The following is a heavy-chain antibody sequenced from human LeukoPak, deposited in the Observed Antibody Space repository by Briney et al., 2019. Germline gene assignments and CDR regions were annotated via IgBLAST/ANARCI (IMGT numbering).Heavy chain of an antibody. D-gene: IGHD5-12*01. CDR3: ARDPSNSGYDYLYYFDY. CDR2: INPDNGGT. Sequence: ASVKVSCKASGYTLTGYGISWVRHAPGQGLEWMGWINPDNGGTNYAQKFQGRVTMTRDMSISTAYMELSRLRSDDTAVYYCARDPSNSGYDYLYYFDYWGQGTLVTVSS. CDR1: GYTLTGYG. J-gene: IGHJ4*02. V-gene: IGHV1-2*02.